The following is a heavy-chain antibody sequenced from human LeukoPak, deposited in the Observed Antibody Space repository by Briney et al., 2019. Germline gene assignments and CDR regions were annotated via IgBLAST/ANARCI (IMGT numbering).Heavy chain of an antibody. CDR1: GGSISSSSYY. Sequence: SETLSLTCTVSGGSISSSSYYWGWIRQPPGKGLEWIGSIYYSGSTYYNPSLKSRVTISVDTSKNQFSLKLSSVTAADTAVYYCARVSREYYGSGSYYNYYYYYYMDVWGKGTTVTVSS. CDR3: ARVSREYYGSGSYYNYYYYYYMDV. J-gene: IGHJ6*03. D-gene: IGHD3-10*01. V-gene: IGHV4-39*07. CDR2: IYYSGST.